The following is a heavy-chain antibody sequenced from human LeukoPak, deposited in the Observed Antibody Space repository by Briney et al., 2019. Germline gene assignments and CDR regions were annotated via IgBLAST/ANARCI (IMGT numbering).Heavy chain of an antibody. CDR3: ARALERPRTKYSSSWYSFDY. CDR2: IIPILGIA. D-gene: IGHD6-13*01. V-gene: IGHV1-69*04. CDR1: GGTFSSYA. J-gene: IGHJ4*02. Sequence: ASVKVSCKASGGTFSSYAISWVRQAPGQGLEWMGRIIPILGIANYAQKFQGRVTITADKSTSTAYMELSSLRSEDTAVYYCARALERPRTKYSSSWYSFDYWGQGTLVTVSS.